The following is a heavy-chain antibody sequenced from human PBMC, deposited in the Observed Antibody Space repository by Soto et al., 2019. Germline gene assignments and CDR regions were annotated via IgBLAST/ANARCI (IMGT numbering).Heavy chain of an antibody. D-gene: IGHD7-27*01. J-gene: IGHJ4*02. V-gene: IGHV3-23*01. CDR3: AKKSLGSITLPALYYFDY. CDR1: GFTFGNDA. Sequence: EVQLLESGGGLVQPGGSLRLSCAASGFTFGNDAFSWFRQAPGKGLELVSVISGGGAATYYPDAVKGRFTTSRDNSKNTVYLQMNSLRAEDTAVYYCAKKSLGSITLPALYYFDYWGQGTMVTVSS. CDR2: ISGGGAAT.